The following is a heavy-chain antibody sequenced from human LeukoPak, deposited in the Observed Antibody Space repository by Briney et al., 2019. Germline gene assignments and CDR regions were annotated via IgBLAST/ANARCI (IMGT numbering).Heavy chain of an antibody. CDR2: IIPIFGTA. Sequence: SVKVSCKASGGTFSSYAISWVRQAPGQGLEWMGGIIPIFGTANYAQKFQGRVTITADESTSTAYMELSSLRSEDTAVYYCARFSWGDIVVVPAAPDYWGQGTLVTVSS. D-gene: IGHD2-2*01. CDR3: ARFSWGDIVVVPAAPDY. V-gene: IGHV1-69*13. CDR1: GGTFSSYA. J-gene: IGHJ4*02.